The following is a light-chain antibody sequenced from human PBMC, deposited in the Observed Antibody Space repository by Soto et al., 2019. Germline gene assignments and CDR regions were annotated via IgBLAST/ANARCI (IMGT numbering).Light chain of an antibody. CDR2: KAS. J-gene: IGKJ5*01. V-gene: IGKV1-5*03. CDR1: QSISTW. Sequence: DIQMTQSPSTLSASVGYRFTITCRASQSISTWLAWYQQKPGKAPKLLIYKASSLQSGVPSRFSGSGSGTEFTLTISSLQSDDFATYYCQQYDTYSITFGQGTRREIK. CDR3: QQYDTYSIT.